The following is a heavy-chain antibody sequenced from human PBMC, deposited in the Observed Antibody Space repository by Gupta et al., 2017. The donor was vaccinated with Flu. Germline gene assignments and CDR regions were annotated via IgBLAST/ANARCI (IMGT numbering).Heavy chain of an antibody. J-gene: IGHJ6*02. Sequence: EVQLVESGGGLVQPGGSLRLSCAASGFTFSSYEMTWVRRAPGKGLEWFSYISSSGSTIYYADSVKGRFTISRDNAKNSLYLQMNSLRAEDTAVYYCARAVAAAGTVYYYYGMDVWGQGTTVTVSS. CDR3: ARAVAAAGTVYYYYGMDV. V-gene: IGHV3-48*03. CDR2: ISSSGSTI. D-gene: IGHD6-13*01. CDR1: GFTFSSYE.